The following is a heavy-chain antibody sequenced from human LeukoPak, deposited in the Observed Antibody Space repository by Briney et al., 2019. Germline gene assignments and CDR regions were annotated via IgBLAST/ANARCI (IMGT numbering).Heavy chain of an antibody. CDR2: IYTSGST. CDR3: VRHAPRLRGVYYYCYMDV. CDR1: GGSISSYY. J-gene: IGHJ6*03. Sequence: SETLSLTCTVSGGSISSYYWSWIRQPAGKGLEWIGRIYTSGSTNYNPSLKSRVTISVDTSKNQFSLKLSSVTAADTAVYYCVRHAPRLRGVYYYCYMDVWGKGTTVTISS. D-gene: IGHD3-10*01. V-gene: IGHV4-4*07.